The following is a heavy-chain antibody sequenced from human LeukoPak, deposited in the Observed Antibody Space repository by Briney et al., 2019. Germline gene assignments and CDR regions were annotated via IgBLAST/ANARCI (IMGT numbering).Heavy chain of an antibody. CDR1: GFTFSYYD. CDR3: ARATEGFDY. CDR2: ILSTGDT. J-gene: IGHJ4*02. V-gene: IGHV3-13*04. Sequence: GGSLRLSCAASGFTFSYYDMHWVRQATGKGLEWVSTILSTGDTYYAGSVKGRFTISRENAKNSLYLQMNGLRAGDTAVYHCARATEGFDYWGQGTLVTVSS.